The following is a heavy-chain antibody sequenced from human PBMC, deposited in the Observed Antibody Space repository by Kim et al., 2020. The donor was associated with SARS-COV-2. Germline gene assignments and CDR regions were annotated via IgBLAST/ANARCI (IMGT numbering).Heavy chain of an antibody. V-gene: IGHV4-31*03. Sequence: SETLSLTCTVSGGSISSGGYYWSWIRQHPGKGLEWIGYIYYSGSTYYNPSLKSRVTISVDTSKNQFSLKLSSVTAADTAVYYCARLGITDAFDIWGQGTIVTVSS. CDR1: GGSISSGGYY. D-gene: IGHD3-10*01. CDR2: IYYSGST. J-gene: IGHJ3*02. CDR3: ARLGITDAFDI.